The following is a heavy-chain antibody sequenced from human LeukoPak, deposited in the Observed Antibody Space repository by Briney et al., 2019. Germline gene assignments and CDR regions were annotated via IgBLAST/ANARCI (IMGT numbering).Heavy chain of an antibody. D-gene: IGHD1-1*01. V-gene: IGHV1-18*01. CDR1: GYTFTSYG. Sequence: ASVTVSCKASGYTFTSYGISWVRQAPGQGLEWMGWISAYNGNTNYAQKLQGRVTMTTDTSTSTAYMELRSLRSDDTAVYYCARDHWTGILERTRNTADYWGQGTLVTVSS. J-gene: IGHJ4*02. CDR3: ARDHWTGILERTRNTADY. CDR2: ISAYNGNT.